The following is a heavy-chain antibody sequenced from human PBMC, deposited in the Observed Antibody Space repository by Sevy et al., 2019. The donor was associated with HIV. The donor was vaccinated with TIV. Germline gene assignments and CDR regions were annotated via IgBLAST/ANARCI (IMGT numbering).Heavy chain of an antibody. V-gene: IGHV4-59*01. D-gene: IGHD5-12*01. Sequence: SETLSLTCSVSGGPISSYYWSWIRQPPGKRLEWIGYIHYSGSTNYNPSLNSRLTISVDTSKNQFSLRLTSVTAADTAVYYCARAPPVRSGDDSLNWFDPWGQEILVTVSS. J-gene: IGHJ5*02. CDR2: IHYSGST. CDR1: GGPISSYY. CDR3: ARAPPVRSGDDSLNWFDP.